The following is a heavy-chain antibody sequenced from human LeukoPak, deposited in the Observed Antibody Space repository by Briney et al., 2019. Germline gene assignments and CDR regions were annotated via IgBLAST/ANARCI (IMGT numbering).Heavy chain of an antibody. Sequence: GGSLRLSCAASGFTFSSYAMGWVRQAPGKGLECVSVISASGSSTYSADSVKGRFTISRDNSKNTLYLQMNSLRAEDTAVYYCARDATRAYYYDSSGFHAFDIWGQGTMVTVSS. J-gene: IGHJ3*02. V-gene: IGHV3-23*01. CDR3: ARDATRAYYYDSSGFHAFDI. CDR2: ISASGSST. CDR1: GFTFSSYA. D-gene: IGHD3-22*01.